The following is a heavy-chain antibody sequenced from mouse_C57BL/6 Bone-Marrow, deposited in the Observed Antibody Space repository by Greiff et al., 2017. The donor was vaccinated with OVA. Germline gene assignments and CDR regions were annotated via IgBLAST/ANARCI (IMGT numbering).Heavy chain of an antibody. CDR3: ARYVNYYGSDV. CDR1: GYTFTSYW. Sequence: QVQLKESGAELVKPGASVKLSCKASGYTFTSYWMHWVKQRPGQGLEWIGMIHPNSGSTNYNEKFKSKATLTVDKSSSTAYMQLSSLTSEDSAVYYCARYVNYYGSDVWGTGTTVTVSS. V-gene: IGHV1-64*01. CDR2: IHPNSGST. J-gene: IGHJ1*03. D-gene: IGHD1-1*01.